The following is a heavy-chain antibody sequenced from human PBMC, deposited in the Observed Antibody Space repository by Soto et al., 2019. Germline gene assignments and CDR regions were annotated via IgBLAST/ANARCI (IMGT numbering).Heavy chain of an antibody. CDR1: GCSISSGDYY. D-gene: IGHD7-27*01. CDR2: IYYNGNT. CDR3: TRANWYSEY. V-gene: IGHV4-61*08. Sequence: PSETLSLTCTVSGCSISSGDYYLSWIRQPPGKGLEWIGYIYYNGNTNYNPSLKSRVTMSVDTSRNQISLKLTTVTAADTAVYYCTRANWYSEYWGQGTLVTVSS. J-gene: IGHJ4*02.